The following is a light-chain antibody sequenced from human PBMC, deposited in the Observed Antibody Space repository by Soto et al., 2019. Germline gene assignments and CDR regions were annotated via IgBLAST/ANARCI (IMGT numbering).Light chain of an antibody. CDR1: QSISSW. CDR2: DAS. Sequence: DIQMTQSPSTLSASVGDRVTITCRASQSISSWLAWYQQKPGKAPKLLIYDASSLESGVPSRFSGSGSGTEFTLTLSSLQPDDFAAYYCQQYNSYWTFGQGTKLEIK. J-gene: IGKJ2*01. V-gene: IGKV1-5*01. CDR3: QQYNSYWT.